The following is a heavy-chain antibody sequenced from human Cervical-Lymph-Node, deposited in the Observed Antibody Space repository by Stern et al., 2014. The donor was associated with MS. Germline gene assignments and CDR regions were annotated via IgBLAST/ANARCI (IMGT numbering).Heavy chain of an antibody. V-gene: IGHV5-51*01. J-gene: IGHJ5*02. CDR1: GYIFTSYW. D-gene: IGHD3-3*01. CDR3: VRQLELESAP. Sequence: VQLMQSGAEVKKPGESLKISCQGLGYIFTSYWIGWVRQMPGKGLEGMGISYPADSDIKSSPSSKARFPIPAEKPIKPPSLQWSSLKAADTAMYYCVRQLELESAPRGQGTLVTVSS. CDR2: SYPADSDI.